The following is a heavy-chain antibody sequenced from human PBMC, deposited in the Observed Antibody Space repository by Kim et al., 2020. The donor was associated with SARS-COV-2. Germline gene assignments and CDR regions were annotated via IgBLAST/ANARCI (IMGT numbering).Heavy chain of an antibody. Sequence: ASVKVSCTASGYTFTSFEIYWVRQAAGHGLEWMGWMSPNSAKVVYAQTFQGRLSLTRNASISTAYMELSSLRSEDTAVYYCARGPPKSTYSFGRKRIYDYYYYMDVWGKGTTVTVSS. CDR3: ARGPPKSTYSFGRKRIYDYYYYMDV. CDR1: GYTFTSFE. CDR2: MSPNSAKV. D-gene: IGHD5-12*01. J-gene: IGHJ6*03. V-gene: IGHV1-8*01.